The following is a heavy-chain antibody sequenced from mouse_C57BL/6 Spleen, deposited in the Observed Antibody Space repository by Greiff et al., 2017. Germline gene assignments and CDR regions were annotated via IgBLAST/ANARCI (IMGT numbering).Heavy chain of an antibody. D-gene: IGHD4-1*01. Sequence: EVKLQESGGGLVKPGGSLKLSCAASGFTFSDYGMHWVRQAPETGLEWVAYISSGSSTIYYADTVKGRFTFSRDNAKNTLFLQMTSLRSEDTAMYYCARYWDLDYWGQGTTLTVSS. J-gene: IGHJ2*01. CDR3: ARYWDLDY. CDR1: GFTFSDYG. CDR2: ISSGSSTI. V-gene: IGHV5-17*01.